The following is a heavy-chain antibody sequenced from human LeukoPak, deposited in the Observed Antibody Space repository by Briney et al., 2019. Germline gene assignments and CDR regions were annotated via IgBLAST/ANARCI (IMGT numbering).Heavy chain of an antibody. CDR3: AKDLHWGFDY. J-gene: IGHJ4*02. V-gene: IGHV3-23*01. CDR1: GFPLTTYW. D-gene: IGHD7-27*01. CDR2: LSGNGLKT. Sequence: GGSLRLSCAATGFPLTTYWMSWVRQAPGKGLEWVSALSGNGLKTYYADSVKGRFTISRDNFENTLYLQMNSLRADDTAIYYCAKDLHWGFDYWGQGTLVTVSS.